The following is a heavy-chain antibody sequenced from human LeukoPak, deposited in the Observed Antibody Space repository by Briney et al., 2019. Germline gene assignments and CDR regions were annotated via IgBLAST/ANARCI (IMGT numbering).Heavy chain of an antibody. CDR1: GYTFTSYG. V-gene: IGHV1-18*01. Sequence: ASVNVSCKASGYTFTSYGISWVRQAPGQGLEWMGWISAYNGNTNYAQKLQGRVTMTTDTSTSTAYMELRSLRSDDTAVYYCARLSGIAVAGLFGMDVWGQGTTVTVSS. J-gene: IGHJ6*02. CDR2: ISAYNGNT. CDR3: ARLSGIAVAGLFGMDV. D-gene: IGHD6-19*01.